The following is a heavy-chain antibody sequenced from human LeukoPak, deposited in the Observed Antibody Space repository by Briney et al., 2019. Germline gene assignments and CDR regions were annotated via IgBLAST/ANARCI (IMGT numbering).Heavy chain of an antibody. CDR1: GGSISSGGYY. Sequence: PSETLSLTCTVSGGSISSGGYYWSWIRQHPGKGLEWIGYIYYSGSTYYSPSLKSRVTISVDTSKNQFSLKLSSATAADTAVYYCARAMVSSGYYYWSQGTLVTVSS. J-gene: IGHJ4*02. V-gene: IGHV4-31*03. CDR3: ARAMVSSGYYY. CDR2: IYYSGST. D-gene: IGHD3-22*01.